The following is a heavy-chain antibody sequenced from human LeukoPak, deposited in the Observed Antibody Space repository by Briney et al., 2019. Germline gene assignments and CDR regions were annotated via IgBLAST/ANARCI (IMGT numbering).Heavy chain of an antibody. CDR1: GFTFSSYS. CDR3: ARDRAVAGTISPDY. Sequence: GGSLRLSCAPSGFTFSSYSMNWVCQAPGRGLEWVSSISSSSSYIYYADSVKGRFTISRDNAKNSLYLQMNSLRAEDTAVYYCARDRAVAGTISPDYWGQGTLVTVSS. CDR2: ISSSSSYI. V-gene: IGHV3-21*01. D-gene: IGHD6-19*01. J-gene: IGHJ4*02.